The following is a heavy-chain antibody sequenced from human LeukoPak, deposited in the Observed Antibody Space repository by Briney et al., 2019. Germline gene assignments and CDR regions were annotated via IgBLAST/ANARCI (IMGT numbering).Heavy chain of an antibody. V-gene: IGHV5-51*01. J-gene: IGHJ4*02. CDR2: IYPGDSDT. Sequence: GGPLNISCKASGYSFTSYSSAWVRLMPGKGLKWMGIIYPGDSDTTYSPSFQGQVTISAAKSISTAYLQWSSLKASDTAMYYCARRDRGGFRFDYWGRGTLVIVSS. D-gene: IGHD5-24*01. CDR1: GYSFTSYS. CDR3: ARRDRGGFRFDY.